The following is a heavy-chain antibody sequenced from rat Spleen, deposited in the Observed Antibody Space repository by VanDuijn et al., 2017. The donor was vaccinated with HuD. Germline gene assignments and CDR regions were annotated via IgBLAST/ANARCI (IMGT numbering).Heavy chain of an antibody. V-gene: IGHV5S13*01. CDR1: GFTFSNSG. J-gene: IGHJ2*01. D-gene: IGHD1-7*01. CDR3: AIRLYYGYDYGHYFDY. Sequence: EVQLVESGGGLVQPGRSLKLSCVVSGFTFSNSGMAWVRQAPTKGLEWVASITNSGDSTYYRDSVKCRFTISRHNAKTTLYLQMDSLRSEDTATYYCAIRLYYGYDYGHYFDYWGQGVMVTVSS. CDR2: ITNSGDST.